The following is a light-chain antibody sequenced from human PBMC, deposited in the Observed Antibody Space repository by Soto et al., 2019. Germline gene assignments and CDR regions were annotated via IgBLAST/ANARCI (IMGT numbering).Light chain of an antibody. J-gene: IGLJ3*02. Sequence: QSALTQPRSVSGSPGQSVTISCTGNSSDVGGYNYVSWYQQHPGKAPKLMIYDVSRRPSGVPDRFSGSKSGNTASLTISGLQAEDEADYYCCSYAGSYSLMFGGGTKLTVL. CDR2: DVS. CDR1: SSDVGGYNY. V-gene: IGLV2-11*01. CDR3: CSYAGSYSLM.